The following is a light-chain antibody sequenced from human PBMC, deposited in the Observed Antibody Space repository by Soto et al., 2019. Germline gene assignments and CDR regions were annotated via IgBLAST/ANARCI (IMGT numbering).Light chain of an antibody. CDR3: QQYGSSPLT. CDR2: GAS. Sequence: EIVLTQSPGTLSLSPGERATLSCRASQSVSSNYLAWYQQKPGQAPRVLIYGASSRATGIPDRFSGSGSGTDFTLTISRLEPEDFAVYYCQQYGSSPLTFGGGNKVEIK. J-gene: IGKJ4*01. CDR1: QSVSSNY. V-gene: IGKV3-20*01.